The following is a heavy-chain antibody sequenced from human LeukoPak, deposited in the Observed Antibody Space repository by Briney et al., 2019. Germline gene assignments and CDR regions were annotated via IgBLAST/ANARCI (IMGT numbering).Heavy chain of an antibody. D-gene: IGHD1-26*01. J-gene: IGHJ5*02. Sequence: SETLSLTCAVYGGSFSGYYWSWIRQPPGKGLEWIGEINHSGSTNYNPSLKSRVTISVDTSKNQFSLELSSVTAADTAVYYCAGSLSGSYRNWFDPWGQGTLVTVSS. CDR1: GGSFSGYY. V-gene: IGHV4-34*01. CDR3: AGSLSGSYRNWFDP. CDR2: INHSGST.